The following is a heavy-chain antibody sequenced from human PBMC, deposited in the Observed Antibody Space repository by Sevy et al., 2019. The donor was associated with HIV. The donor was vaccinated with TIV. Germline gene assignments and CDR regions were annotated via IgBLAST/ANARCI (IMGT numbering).Heavy chain of an antibody. J-gene: IGHJ6*02. D-gene: IGHD6-13*01. CDR2: IYYSGST. CDR1: GGSISSYY. Sequence: SETLSLTCTVSGGSISSYYWSWIRQPPGKGLEWIGYIYYSGSTNYNPSLKSRVTISVDTSKNQFSLKLSSVTAADTAVYYCARDQVGDSSSWSYYYYGMDVWGQGTTDTVSS. V-gene: IGHV4-59*01. CDR3: ARDQVGDSSSWSYYYYGMDV.